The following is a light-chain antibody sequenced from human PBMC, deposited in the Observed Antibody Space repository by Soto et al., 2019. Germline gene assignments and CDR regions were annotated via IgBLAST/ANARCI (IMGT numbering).Light chain of an antibody. CDR2: EGS. CDR1: SIDVRSYNL. V-gene: IGLV2-23*01. J-gene: IGLJ1*01. Sequence: SAVTQPASASGSPGQSITISWTGTSIDVRSYNLVSWYQQHPGKASKLMIYEGSKRPSGVSNRFSGSKSGNTASLTISGLQAEDEADYYCCSYAGSSTVFGTGTKVTVL. CDR3: CSYAGSSTV.